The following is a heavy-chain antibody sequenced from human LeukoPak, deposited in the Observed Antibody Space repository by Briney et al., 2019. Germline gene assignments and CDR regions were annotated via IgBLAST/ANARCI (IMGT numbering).Heavy chain of an antibody. V-gene: IGHV3-23*01. J-gene: IGHJ4*02. CDR1: GFTFSNYA. CDR2: IHRGGGSI. Sequence: WGSLRLSCAASGFTFSNYAMSWLRQAPGKGLEWVSIIHRGGGSIYYADSVKGRFTISRDDSRNTLYLQMNSLRAADTAVYYCAKDQTGDGYNSIWGQGTLVTVSS. CDR3: AKDQTGDGYNSI. D-gene: IGHD5-24*01.